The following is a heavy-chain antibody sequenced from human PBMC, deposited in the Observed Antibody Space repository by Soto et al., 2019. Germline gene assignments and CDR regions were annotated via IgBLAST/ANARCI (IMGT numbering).Heavy chain of an antibody. V-gene: IGHV1-69*06. D-gene: IGHD6-13*01. CDR1: GGTFSSYA. Sequence: SVKVSCKASGGTFSSYAISWVRQAPGQGLEWIGGIIPIFGTANYAQKFQGRVTITADKSTSTAYMELSSLRSEDTAVYYCACGSWYGGRGHLGYYCYYYGMDVWGQGTTVTVSS. J-gene: IGHJ6*02. CDR2: IIPIFGTA. CDR3: ACGSWYGGRGHLGYYCYYYGMDV.